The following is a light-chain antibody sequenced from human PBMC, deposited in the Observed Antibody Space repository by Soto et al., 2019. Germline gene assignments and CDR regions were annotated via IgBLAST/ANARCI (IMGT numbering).Light chain of an antibody. V-gene: IGLV1-40*01. CDR3: QSYDSGLSGVV. CDR2: GNS. J-gene: IGLJ3*02. Sequence: QSVLTQPPSVSGAPGQRVIISCTGSSSNIGAGYDVHWYQQLPGTAPKLLIYGNSNRPSGVPVRFSGSKSGTSASLAITGLQAEDEADYYCQSYDSGLSGVVFGGGTKLTVL. CDR1: SSNIGAGYD.